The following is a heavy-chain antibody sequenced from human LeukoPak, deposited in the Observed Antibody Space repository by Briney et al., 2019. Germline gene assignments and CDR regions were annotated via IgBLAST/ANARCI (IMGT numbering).Heavy chain of an antibody. Sequence: SETLSLTCAVYGGSFSGYYWSWIRQPPGKGLEWIGEINHSGSTNYNPSLKSRVTISVDTSKNQFSLKLSSVTAADTAVYYCARDAAVVVPAAMALDYWGQGTLVTVSS. V-gene: IGHV4-34*01. CDR1: GGSFSGYY. D-gene: IGHD2-2*01. J-gene: IGHJ4*02. CDR2: INHSGST. CDR3: ARDAAVVVPAAMALDY.